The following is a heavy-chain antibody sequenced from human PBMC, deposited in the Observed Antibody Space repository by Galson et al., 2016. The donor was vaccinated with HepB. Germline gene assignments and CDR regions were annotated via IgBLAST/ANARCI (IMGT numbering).Heavy chain of an antibody. V-gene: IGHV3-20*04. CDR2: IDAEGDGA. CDR3: ARFIAKFSLDPVLRGLLTVKDAPGHYQMDV. Sequence: SLRLSCAASGFRVDDYGINWVRQGPGKGLEWVAGIDAEGDGASYVDSVKGRFTISRDSAQNSVYLQMKSLRYEDSGVYFCARFIAKFSLDPVLRGLLTVKDAPGHYQMDVWGQGTTAGVSS. CDR1: GFRVDDYG. D-gene: IGHD3-10*01. J-gene: IGHJ6*02.